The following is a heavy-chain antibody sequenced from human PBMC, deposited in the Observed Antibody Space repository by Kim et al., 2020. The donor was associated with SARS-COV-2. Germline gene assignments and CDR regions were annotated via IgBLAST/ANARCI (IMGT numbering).Heavy chain of an antibody. V-gene: IGHV1-8*01. Sequence: ASVKVSCKASGYTFTSYDINWVRQATGQGLEWMGWMNPNSGNTGYAQKFQGRVTMTRNTSISTAYMELSSLRSEDTAVYYCARAAHGGSYYDYYYYMDVWGKGTTVTVSS. J-gene: IGHJ6*03. CDR2: MNPNSGNT. D-gene: IGHD1-26*01. CDR1: GYTFTSYD. CDR3: ARAAHGGSYYDYYYYMDV.